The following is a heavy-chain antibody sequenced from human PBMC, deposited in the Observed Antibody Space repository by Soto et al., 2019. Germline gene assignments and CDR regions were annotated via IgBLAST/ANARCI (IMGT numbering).Heavy chain of an antibody. Sequence: QVQLVESGGGVVQPGRSLRLSCAASGFTFSSYAMHWVRQAPGKGLEWVAVISYDGSNKYYADSVKDRFTISRDNSKNTLYLQMNSLRAEDTAVYYCASSPSEWEPQVFDYWGQGTLVTVSS. V-gene: IGHV3-30-3*01. CDR1: GFTFSSYA. J-gene: IGHJ4*02. CDR2: ISYDGSNK. D-gene: IGHD1-26*01. CDR3: ASSPSEWEPQVFDY.